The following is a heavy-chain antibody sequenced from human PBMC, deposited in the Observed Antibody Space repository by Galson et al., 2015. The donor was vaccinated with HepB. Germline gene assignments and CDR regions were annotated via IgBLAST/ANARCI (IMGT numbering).Heavy chain of an antibody. CDR1: GGTFSSYA. CDR2: IIPIFGTA. V-gene: IGHV1-69*13. Sequence: SVKVSCKASGGTFSSYAIRWVRQAPGQGLEWMGGIIPIFGTANYAQKFQGRVTITADESTSTAYMELSSLRSEDTAVYYCASPPGYCSGGSCYLYYYGMDVWGQGTTVTVSS. CDR3: ASPPGYCSGGSCYLYYYGMDV. J-gene: IGHJ6*02. D-gene: IGHD2-15*01.